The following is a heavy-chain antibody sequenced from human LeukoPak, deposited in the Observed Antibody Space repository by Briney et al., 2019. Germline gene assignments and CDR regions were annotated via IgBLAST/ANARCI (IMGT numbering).Heavy chain of an antibody. CDR2: ISGGGRLT. D-gene: IGHD1-26*01. Sequence: GGSLRLSCVGSGFSFSSFAMSWVRQGPGRGLELVSTISGGGRLTYYADSVKGRFTISRDDSKNMQFLGMSSLRPEDTAVYFCAKRITATTGFYFDSWGQGALVTVSA. J-gene: IGHJ4*02. CDR3: AKRITATTGFYFDS. V-gene: IGHV3-23*01. CDR1: GFSFSSFA.